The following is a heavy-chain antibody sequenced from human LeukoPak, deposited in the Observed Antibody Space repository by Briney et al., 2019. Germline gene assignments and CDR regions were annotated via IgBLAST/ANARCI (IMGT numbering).Heavy chain of an antibody. V-gene: IGHV4-61*03. CDR3: ARAASGWYGLFDN. CDR1: GGSISSGGYY. Sequence: SQTLSLTCTVSGGSISSGGYYWSWIRQHPGKGLEWIGYVYYSGSTKYKSSLKRRVSISVDTSKNHFSLRLSSVTAEDTAIYYCARAASGWYGLFDNWGQGTLVTVSS. CDR2: VYYSGST. D-gene: IGHD6-19*01. J-gene: IGHJ4*02.